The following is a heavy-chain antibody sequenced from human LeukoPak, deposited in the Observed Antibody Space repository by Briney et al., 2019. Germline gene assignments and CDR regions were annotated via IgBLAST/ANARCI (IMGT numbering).Heavy chain of an antibody. D-gene: IGHD6-13*01. Sequence: SETLSLTCTVSGGSISSYYWSWIRQPPGKGLEWIGYTYYSGSTNYNPSLKSRVTISVDTSKNQFSLKLSSVTAADTAVYYCASQGYSSSWYYFDYWGQGTLVTVSS. CDR2: TYYSGST. CDR3: ASQGYSSSWYYFDY. CDR1: GGSISSYY. V-gene: IGHV4-59*08. J-gene: IGHJ4*02.